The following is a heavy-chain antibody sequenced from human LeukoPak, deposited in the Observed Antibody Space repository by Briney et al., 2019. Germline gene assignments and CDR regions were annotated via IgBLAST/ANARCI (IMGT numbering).Heavy chain of an antibody. Sequence: HPGGSLRLSCAASGFIFSDYAMHWVRQPPGKGLEWVAVLSNDGSNKYYADSVKGRFTISRDNSKNTLYLQMNSLRAEDTAVYYCARGSGNYYNRLDYWGQGTLVTVSS. CDR2: LSNDGSNK. D-gene: IGHD3-10*01. CDR3: ARGSGNYYNRLDY. J-gene: IGHJ4*02. V-gene: IGHV3-30-3*01. CDR1: GFIFSDYA.